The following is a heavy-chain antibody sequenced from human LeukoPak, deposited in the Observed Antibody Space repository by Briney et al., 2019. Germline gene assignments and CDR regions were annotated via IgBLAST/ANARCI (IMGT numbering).Heavy chain of an antibody. CDR3: ARARGGTYSSTDY. CDR2: LSSSGSTI. J-gene: IGHJ4*02. CDR1: GFTFSKYA. D-gene: IGHD1-26*01. Sequence: GGSLRLSCTASGFTFSKYAISWVRQAPGKGLEWVSYLSSSGSTIYYADSVKGRFTISRDNAKNTLYLQMNSLRAEDTAVYYCARARGGTYSSTDYWGQGTLVTVSS. V-gene: IGHV3-11*01.